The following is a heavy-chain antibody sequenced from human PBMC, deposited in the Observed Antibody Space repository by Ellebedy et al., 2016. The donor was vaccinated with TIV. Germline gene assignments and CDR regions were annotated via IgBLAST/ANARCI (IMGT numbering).Heavy chain of an antibody. CDR2: VHFSGST. D-gene: IGHD2-15*01. CDR3: AGALVGYCSGGSCSYYDY. J-gene: IGHJ4*02. V-gene: IGHV4-4*09. Sequence: SETLSLTCAVSSGSIASYYWSWLRQTPGKGLEWIGFVHFSGSTNHNPSLESRVTISLDASKNQFSLKLSSVTAADPAVYYCAGALVGYCSGGSCSYYDYWGQGTLVTVSS. CDR1: SGSIASYY.